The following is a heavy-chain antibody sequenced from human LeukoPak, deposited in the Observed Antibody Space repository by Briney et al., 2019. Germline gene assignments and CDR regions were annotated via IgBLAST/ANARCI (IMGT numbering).Heavy chain of an antibody. CDR3: GRGSVGFGELNY. CDR1: GFTFSSYA. J-gene: IGHJ4*02. Sequence: GGSLRLSCAASGFTFSSYAMHWVRQAPGKGLEWVAVISYDGSNRFYADSVKGRFTLSRDNSKNTLYLQMNSLRIEDTAVYYCGRGSVGFGELNYWGQGTLVTVSS. CDR2: ISYDGSNR. D-gene: IGHD3-10*01. V-gene: IGHV3-30-3*01.